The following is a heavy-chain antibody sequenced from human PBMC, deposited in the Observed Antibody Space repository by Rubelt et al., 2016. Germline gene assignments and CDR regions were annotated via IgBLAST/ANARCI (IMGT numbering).Heavy chain of an antibody. CDR2: IYSGGTT. CDR1: GFTVSSNY. CDR3: ARDLTIFALAHGAIDF. J-gene: IGHJ4*02. V-gene: IGHV3-66*01. Sequence: EVQLVESGGGLVQPGGSLRLSCAASGFTVSSNYMSWVRQAPGKGLEWVSVIYSGGTTSYADSVKGRFTISRDKSQSTLYMQMSSLRPEDTASYYCARDLTIFALAHGAIDFWGQGTLVTVSS. D-gene: IGHD3/OR15-3a*01.